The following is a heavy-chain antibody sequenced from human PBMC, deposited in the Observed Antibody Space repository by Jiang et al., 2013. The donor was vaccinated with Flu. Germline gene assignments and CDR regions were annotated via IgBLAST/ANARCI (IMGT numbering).Heavy chain of an antibody. V-gene: IGHV5-51*03. CDR3: ARRPLYGDYSRFDP. CDR2: IYLSDSDT. D-gene: IGHD4-17*01. Sequence: GAEVKKPGESLKISCKDSGNSFTSYWIGWVRQLPGKGLEWMGIIYLSDSDTRYSPSFQGQVTISADKSINTAYLQWSSLKASDTAMYYCARRPLYGDYSRFDPWGQGTLVTVSS. CDR1: GNSFTSYW. J-gene: IGHJ5*02.